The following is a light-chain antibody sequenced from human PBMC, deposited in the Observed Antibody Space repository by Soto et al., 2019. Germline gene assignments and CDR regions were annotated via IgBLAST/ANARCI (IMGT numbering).Light chain of an antibody. CDR1: QSLLHSDGHNY. V-gene: IGKV2-28*01. J-gene: IGKJ1*01. CDR2: LGS. CDR3: MQSLQTWT. Sequence: DIVMTQSPLSLPVSPGEPASISCRSSQSLLHSDGHNYLEWYLQKPGQSPQLLIYLGSNRASGVPDRFSGSGSGTDFTLQISRVEAEDVGVYYCMQSLQTWTFGPGIKVEI.